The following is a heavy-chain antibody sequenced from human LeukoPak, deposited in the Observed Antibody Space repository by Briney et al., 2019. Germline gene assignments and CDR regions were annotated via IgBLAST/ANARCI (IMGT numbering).Heavy chain of an antibody. CDR3: ARRYSSSWYWFRPFDY. CDR2: INHSGST. Sequence: PSETLSLTCAVYGGSFSGYYWSWIRQPPGKGLEWIGEINHSGSTNYNPSLKSRVTISVDTSKNQFSLKLSSVTAADTAVYYCARRYSSSWYWFRPFDYWSQGTLVTVSS. D-gene: IGHD6-13*01. CDR1: GGSFSGYY. J-gene: IGHJ4*02. V-gene: IGHV4-34*01.